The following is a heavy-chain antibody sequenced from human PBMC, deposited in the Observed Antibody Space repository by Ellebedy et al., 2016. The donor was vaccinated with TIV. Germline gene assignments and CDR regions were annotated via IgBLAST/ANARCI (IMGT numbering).Heavy chain of an antibody. D-gene: IGHD3-9*01. CDR2: INHSGST. V-gene: IGHV4-34*01. J-gene: IGHJ6*02. Sequence: SETLSLTCAVYGGSFSGYYWSWIRQPPGKGLEWIGEINHSGSTNYNPSLKSRVTISVDTSKNQFSLKLSSVTAADTAVHYCARRDIPYGMDVWGQGTTVTVSS. CDR3: ARRDIPYGMDV. CDR1: GGSFSGYY.